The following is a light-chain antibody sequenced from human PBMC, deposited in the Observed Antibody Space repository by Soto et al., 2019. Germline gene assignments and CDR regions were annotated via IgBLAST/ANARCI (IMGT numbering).Light chain of an antibody. CDR3: QSYAISMNGYV. Sequence: QSVLTQPPSVSGAPGQRVSISCTGSSSNIGAGYGVHWYHQLPGTAPKLLIFGNNNPPSGAPDRFSGSKSGTSASLGITGLQAEDEPHHDRQSYAISMNGYVFGPWPNVTV. CDR1: SSNIGAGYG. J-gene: IGLJ1*01. CDR2: GNN. V-gene: IGLV1-40*01.